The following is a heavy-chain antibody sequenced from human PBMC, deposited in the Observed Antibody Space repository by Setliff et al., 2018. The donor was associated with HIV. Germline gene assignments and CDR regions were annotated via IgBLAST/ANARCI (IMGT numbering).Heavy chain of an antibody. CDR3: ARAMSVADWFDP. CDR1: GYTFVSYG. J-gene: IGHJ5*02. D-gene: IGHD6-19*01. CDR2: ISAYNGNT. V-gene: IGHV1-18*01. Sequence: ASVKVSCKASGYTFVSYGISWVRQAPGQGLEWMGWISAYNGNTNYAPKFQGRVTLTTDTSTSTSYMELRSLRSDDTAFYYCARAMSVADWFDPWGQGSLVTVSS.